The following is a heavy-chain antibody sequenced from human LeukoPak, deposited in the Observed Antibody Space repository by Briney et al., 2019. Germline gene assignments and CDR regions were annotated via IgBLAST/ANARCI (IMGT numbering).Heavy chain of an antibody. CDR1: GYTFTGYY. CDR2: INPNSGGT. CDR3: ARDVGYYGSGSYYNWFDP. V-gene: IGHV1-2*02. Sequence: ASVKVSCKASGYTFTGYYMHWVRQAPGQGLEWMGWINPNSGGTNYAQKFQGRVTMTRDTSISTAYMELSRLGSDDTAVYYCARDVGYYGSGSYYNWFDPWGQGTLVTVSS. D-gene: IGHD3-10*01. J-gene: IGHJ5*02.